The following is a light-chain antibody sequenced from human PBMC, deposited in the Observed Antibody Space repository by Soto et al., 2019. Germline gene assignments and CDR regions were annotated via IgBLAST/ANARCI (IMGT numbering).Light chain of an antibody. V-gene: IGLV1-40*01. CDR3: SSYTSSSTLWV. Sequence: QSVLTQPPSVSGAPGQRVTISCTGSSSNIGAGYDVHWYQQLPGTAPKLLIYANSNRPLGVPDRFSGSESGASASLAITGLQAEDEADYYCSSYTSSSTLWVFGGGTKLTVL. CDR2: ANS. J-gene: IGLJ3*02. CDR1: SSNIGAGYD.